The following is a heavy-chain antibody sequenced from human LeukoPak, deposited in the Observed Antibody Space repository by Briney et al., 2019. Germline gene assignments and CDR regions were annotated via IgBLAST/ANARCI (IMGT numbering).Heavy chain of an antibody. J-gene: IGHJ3*02. CDR1: GYTFTGYY. CDR3: ASLGSTTVTRNDAFDI. V-gene: IGHV1-8*02. D-gene: IGHD4-17*01. CDR2: INPNSGNT. Sequence: ASVKVSCKASGYTFTGYYMHWVRQAPGQGLEWMGWINPNSGNTGYAQKFQGRVTMTRNTSISTAYMELSSLRSEDTAVYYCASLGSTTVTRNDAFDIWGQGTMVTVSS.